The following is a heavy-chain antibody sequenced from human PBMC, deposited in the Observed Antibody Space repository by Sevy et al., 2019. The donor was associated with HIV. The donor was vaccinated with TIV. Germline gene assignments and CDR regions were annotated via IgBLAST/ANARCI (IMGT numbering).Heavy chain of an antibody. CDR3: ARQSRPSRGYYYVDWFDP. Sequence: SETLSLTCTVSGGSISSSSYYWGWIRQPPGKGLEWIGSIYYSGSTYYNPSLKSRVTISVDTSKNQFSLKLSSVTAADTAVYYCARQSRPSRGYYYVDWFDPWGQGTLVTVSS. J-gene: IGHJ5*02. V-gene: IGHV4-39*01. CDR1: GGSISSSSYY. D-gene: IGHD3-22*01. CDR2: IYYSGST.